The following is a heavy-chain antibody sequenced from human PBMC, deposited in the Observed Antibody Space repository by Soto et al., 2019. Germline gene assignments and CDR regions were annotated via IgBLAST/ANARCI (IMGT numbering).Heavy chain of an antibody. D-gene: IGHD3-10*01. CDR2: ISPHNGNT. J-gene: IGHJ3*02. V-gene: IGHV1-18*01. Sequence: QVQLVQSGAEVQNPGASVKVSCKASGYTFSNYGISWVRQAPGQGLEWMGWISPHNGNTKYTQKFQGRVTMTKDTSTSTAYMELRSLRSDDTDVFYCARVFGSRSYIAFDTWGQGTIVTVSS. CDR3: ARVFGSRSYIAFDT. CDR1: GYTFSNYG.